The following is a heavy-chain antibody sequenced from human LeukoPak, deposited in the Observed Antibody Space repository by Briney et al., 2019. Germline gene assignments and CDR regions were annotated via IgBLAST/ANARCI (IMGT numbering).Heavy chain of an antibody. V-gene: IGHV3-23*01. Sequence: GGSLRLSCAASGFTFSSYAMSWVRQAPGKGLEWVSAISGSGGSTYYADSVKGRFTISRDNSKNTLYLQMNSLRAEDTAVYYCAKSHKKVVAATPVFYYYGMDVWGQGTTVTVSS. J-gene: IGHJ6*02. CDR3: AKSHKKVVAATPVFYYYGMDV. CDR1: GFTFSSYA. D-gene: IGHD2-15*01. CDR2: ISGSGGST.